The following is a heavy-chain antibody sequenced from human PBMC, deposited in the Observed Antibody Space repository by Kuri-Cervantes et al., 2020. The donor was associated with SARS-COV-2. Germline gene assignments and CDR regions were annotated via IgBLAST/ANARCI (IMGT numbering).Heavy chain of an antibody. V-gene: IGHV1-2*02. CDR3: ASGGGYADFDY. Sequence: ASVKVSCKASGYTFTSYGISWVRQAPGQGLEWMGWINPNSGGTNYAQKFQGRVTMTRDTSISTAYMELSSLRSEDTAVYYCASGGGYADFDYWGQGTLVTVPS. J-gene: IGHJ4*02. CDR1: GYTFTSYG. D-gene: IGHD6-25*01. CDR2: INPNSGGT.